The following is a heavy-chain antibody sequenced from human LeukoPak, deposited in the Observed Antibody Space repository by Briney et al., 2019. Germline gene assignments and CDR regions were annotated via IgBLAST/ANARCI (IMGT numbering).Heavy chain of an antibody. D-gene: IGHD6-13*01. V-gene: IGHV3-23*01. J-gene: IGHJ4*02. CDR3: AKVDGSSWSRPL. Sequence: PGGSLRLSCAASGFTFSSYAMSWVRQAPGKELEWVSAISGSGGSTYYADSVKGRFTISRDNSKNTLYLQMNSLRAEDTAVYYCAKVDGSSWSRPLWGQGTLVTVSS. CDR1: GFTFSSYA. CDR2: ISGSGGST.